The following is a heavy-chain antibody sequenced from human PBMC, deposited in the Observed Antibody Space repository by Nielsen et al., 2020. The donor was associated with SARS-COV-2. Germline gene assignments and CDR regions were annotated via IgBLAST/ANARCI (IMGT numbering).Heavy chain of an antibody. Sequence: SETLSLTCAVYGGSFSGYYWSWIRQPPGKGLEWIGEINHSGSTYYNPSLKSRVTISVDTSKNQFSLKLSSVTAADTAVYYCARLYSSGWWNYYYYYGMDVWGQGTTVTVSS. J-gene: IGHJ6*02. CDR3: ARLYSSGWWNYYYYYGMDV. V-gene: IGHV4-34*01. CDR1: GGSFSGYY. D-gene: IGHD6-19*01. CDR2: INHSGST.